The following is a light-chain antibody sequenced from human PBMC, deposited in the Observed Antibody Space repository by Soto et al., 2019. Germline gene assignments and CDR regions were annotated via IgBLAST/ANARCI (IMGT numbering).Light chain of an antibody. Sequence: QSALTQPASVSGSPGQSITISCTGTSSDVGSSNLVSWYQQHPGKAPKLIIYEGSRLPSGVSGRFSGSKSGNTASLTISGLQAEDEADYYCCSFAGSSSFYVFGSGTKLTVL. CDR2: EGS. CDR3: CSFAGSSSFYV. CDR1: SSDVGSSNL. J-gene: IGLJ1*01. V-gene: IGLV2-23*01.